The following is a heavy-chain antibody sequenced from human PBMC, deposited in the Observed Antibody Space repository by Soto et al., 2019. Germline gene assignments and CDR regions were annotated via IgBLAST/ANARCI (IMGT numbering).Heavy chain of an antibody. CDR3: ARKRILTRIAAPNRFDP. D-gene: IGHD6-6*01. CDR1: GGSFSGYY. Sequence: SETLSLTCAVYGGSFSGYYWSWIRQPPGKGLEWIGEINHSGSTNYNPSLKSRVTISVDTSKNQFSLKLSSVTAADTAVYYCARKRILTRIAAPNRFDPWGQGTLVTVYS. J-gene: IGHJ5*02. V-gene: IGHV4-34*01. CDR2: INHSGST.